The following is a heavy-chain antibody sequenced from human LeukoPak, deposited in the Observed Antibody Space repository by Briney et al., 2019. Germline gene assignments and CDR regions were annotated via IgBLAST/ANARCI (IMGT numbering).Heavy chain of an antibody. CDR2: ISYDGSNK. CDR3: AKGTPNDY. J-gene: IGHJ4*02. CDR1: GFTFSSYG. Sequence: SGGSLRLSCAASGFTFSSYGMHWVRQAPGKGLEWVAVISYDGSNKYYADSVKGRFTISRDNSKNTLYLQMNSLRAEDTAVYYCAKGTPNDYWGQGTLVTVSS. V-gene: IGHV3-30*18. D-gene: IGHD2-2*01.